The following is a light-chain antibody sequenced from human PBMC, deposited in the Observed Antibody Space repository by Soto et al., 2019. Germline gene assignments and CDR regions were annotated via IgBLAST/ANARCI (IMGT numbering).Light chain of an antibody. CDR3: QESYSTPWA. CDR1: QSISSY. V-gene: IGKV1-39*01. Sequence: DIQVTQSPSSLSASVGDRVTITCRASQSISSYLNWYQQKPGKAPKLLIYAASSLQSGVPSRFSGSGSGTDFSLTISSLQPEDFASYYCQESYSTPWAFGQGTKVVI. CDR2: AAS. J-gene: IGKJ1*01.